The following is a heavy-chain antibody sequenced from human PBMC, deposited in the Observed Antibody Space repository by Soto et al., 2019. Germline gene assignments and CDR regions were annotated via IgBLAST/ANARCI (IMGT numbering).Heavy chain of an antibody. Sequence: QVQLVQSGAEVKKPGSSVKVSCKASGGTFSSYAISWVRQAPGQGLEWMGGIIPIFGTADYAQTFQGRVTITAVDFTGTANMELTSRISEDTAVYYWAPHLGVNHYYYGMAVWGQGATGTVSS. CDR2: IIPIFGTA. J-gene: IGHJ6*02. D-gene: IGHD2-21*01. CDR3: APHLGVNHYYYGMAV. V-gene: IGHV1-69*12. CDR1: GGTFSSYA.